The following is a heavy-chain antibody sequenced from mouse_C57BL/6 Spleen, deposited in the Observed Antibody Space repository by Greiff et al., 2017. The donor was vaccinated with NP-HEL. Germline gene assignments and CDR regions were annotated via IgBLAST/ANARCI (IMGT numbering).Heavy chain of an antibody. CDR3: ARYGDYYGSSSYYFDY. CDR2: IYPGDGDT. Sequence: QVQLQQSGPELVKPGASVKISCKASGYAFSSSWMNWVKQRPGKGLEWIGRIYPGDGDTNYNGKFKGKATLTADKSSSTAYMQLSSLTSEDSAVYFCARYGDYYGSSSYYFDYWGQGTTLTVSS. V-gene: IGHV1-82*01. CDR1: GYAFSSSW. D-gene: IGHD1-1*01. J-gene: IGHJ2*01.